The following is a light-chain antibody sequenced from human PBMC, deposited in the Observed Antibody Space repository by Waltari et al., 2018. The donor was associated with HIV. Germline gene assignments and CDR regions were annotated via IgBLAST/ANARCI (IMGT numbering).Light chain of an antibody. Sequence: QSALTQPPSASGTPGQRVTIPSSRSIPPVGRNAVYWYQKFPGSAPQLVIDRDNQRPPGVSDRFSGSKSGAAASLAISGLRSEDEADFYCSTWDDSLKDVLFGGGTKLTVL. J-gene: IGLJ2*01. CDR2: RDN. CDR3: STWDDSLKDVL. V-gene: IGLV1-47*01. CDR1: IPPVGRNA.